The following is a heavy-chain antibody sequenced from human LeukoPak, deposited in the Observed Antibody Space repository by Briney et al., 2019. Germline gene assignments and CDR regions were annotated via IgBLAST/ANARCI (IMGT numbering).Heavy chain of an antibody. D-gene: IGHD3-22*01. CDR3: ATGLHYYDSSGYPLTWDY. Sequence: ASVKVSCKVSGYTLTELSMHWVRQAPGKGLEWMGGFDPEDGETIYAQKFQGRVTMTEDTSTDTAYMELSSLRSEDTAVYYCATGLHYYDSSGYPLTWDYWGQGTLVTVSS. CDR2: FDPEDGET. J-gene: IGHJ4*02. V-gene: IGHV1-24*01. CDR1: GYTLTELS.